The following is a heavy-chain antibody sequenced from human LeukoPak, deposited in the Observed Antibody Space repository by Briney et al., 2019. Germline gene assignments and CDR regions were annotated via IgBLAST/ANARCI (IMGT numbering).Heavy chain of an antibody. CDR2: INGDGSST. CDR1: GFTFSSFW. CDR3: ARPQHGDLYAFDI. D-gene: IGHD4-17*01. J-gene: IGHJ3*02. V-gene: IGHV3-74*01. Sequence: GGSLRLSCAASGFTFSSFWMPWVRQAPGKGLVWVSRINGDGSSTTYADSVKGRFTISRDNAKNTVYLQMNSLRAEDTAVYYCARPQHGDLYAFDIWGQGTMVTVSS.